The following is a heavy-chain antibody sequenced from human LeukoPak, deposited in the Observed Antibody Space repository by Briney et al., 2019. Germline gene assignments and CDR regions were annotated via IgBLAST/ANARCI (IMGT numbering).Heavy chain of an antibody. Sequence: GESLKISCKGSGYSFTSYWIGWVRQMPGKGLEWMGIIYPGDSDTRYSPSFQGQVTISADKSISTAYLQWSSLKASDTAMYYCARIDAVTTDYYYYYYGMDVWGQGTTVTVSS. CDR2: IYPGDSDT. CDR1: GYSFTSYW. J-gene: IGHJ6*02. CDR3: ARIDAVTTDYYYYYYGMDV. D-gene: IGHD4-17*01. V-gene: IGHV5-51*01.